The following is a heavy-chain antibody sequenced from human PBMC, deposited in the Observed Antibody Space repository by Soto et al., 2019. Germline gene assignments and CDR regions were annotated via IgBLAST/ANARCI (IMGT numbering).Heavy chain of an antibody. V-gene: IGHV3-23*01. D-gene: IGHD1-20*01. CDR2: INKDGGTT. CDR1: GFTFSDYF. Sequence: EVQLLESGGGLVQPGESLRLSCAASGFTFSDYFMNWVRQAPGKGLEWVSGINKDGGTTQNADFVRGRFTISRDNSWNTLYLQMNSVRAEDTALYYCAKDLHWYGMDVWGQGTTVTVS. J-gene: IGHJ6*02. CDR3: AKDLHWYGMDV.